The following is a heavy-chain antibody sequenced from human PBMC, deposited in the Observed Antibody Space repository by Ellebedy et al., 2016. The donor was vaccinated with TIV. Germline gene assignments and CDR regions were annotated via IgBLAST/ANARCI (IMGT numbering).Heavy chain of an antibody. D-gene: IGHD3/OR15-3a*01. CDR2: IYPCDSDT. CDR3: ARWTLTVEGRGMDV. J-gene: IGHJ6*02. Sequence: KVSCKASGYSFTSYWIGWVRQMPGKGLEWMGIIYPCDSDTRSSPSFQGQVTISADKSISTAYLQWSSLKASDTAMYYCARWTLTVEGRGMDVWGQGTTVTVSS. V-gene: IGHV5-51*01. CDR1: GYSFTSYW.